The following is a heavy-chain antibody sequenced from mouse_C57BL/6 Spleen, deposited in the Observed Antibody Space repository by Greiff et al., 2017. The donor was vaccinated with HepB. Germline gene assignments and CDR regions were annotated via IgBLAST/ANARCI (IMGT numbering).Heavy chain of an antibody. Sequence: QVQLQQPGAELVKPGASVKLSCKASGYTFTSYWMQWVKQRPGQGLEWIGEIDPSDSYTNYNQKFKGKATLTVDTSSSTAYMQLSSLTSEDSAVYYCAGGRLNWFAYWGQRTLVTVSA. D-gene: IGHD1-3*01. CDR2: IDPSDSYT. J-gene: IGHJ3*01. CDR1: GYTFTSYW. V-gene: IGHV1-50*01. CDR3: AGGRLNWFAY.